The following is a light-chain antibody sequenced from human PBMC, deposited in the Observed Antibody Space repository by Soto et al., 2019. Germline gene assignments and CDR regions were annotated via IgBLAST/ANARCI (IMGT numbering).Light chain of an antibody. V-gene: IGLV2-14*03. Sequence: QSALTQPASLPASPGQTITISCTGTRNDIGDSHFVSWYQQYPDKAPKLIIFEVNGRPSGVSDRFVGSKSGNTASLTISGLQPEDEADYYCSSRSSITTVVFGGGTKVTVL. CDR3: SSRSSITTVV. CDR2: EVN. CDR1: RNDIGDSHF. J-gene: IGLJ2*01.